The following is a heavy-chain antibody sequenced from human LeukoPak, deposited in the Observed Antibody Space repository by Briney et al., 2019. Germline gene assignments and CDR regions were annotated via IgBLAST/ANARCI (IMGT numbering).Heavy chain of an antibody. J-gene: IGHJ6*02. Sequence: GGSLRLSCAASGFTFSGYSMNWVCQAPGKGLEWVSYISSSSSTIYYADSVKGRFTISRDNAKNSLYLQMNSLRDEDTAVYYCARDGMVRGALGRREGSYYYGMDVWGQGTTVTVSS. CDR3: ARDGMVRGALGRREGSYYYGMDV. D-gene: IGHD3-10*01. CDR1: GFTFSGYS. V-gene: IGHV3-48*02. CDR2: ISSSSSTI.